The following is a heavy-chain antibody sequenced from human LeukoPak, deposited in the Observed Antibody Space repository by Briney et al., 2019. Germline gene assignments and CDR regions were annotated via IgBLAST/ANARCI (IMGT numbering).Heavy chain of an antibody. J-gene: IGHJ4*02. Sequence: GESLRLSCVASGFRFSDYGMHWVRQGPGKGLEWVAFIPYDASDKYYADSVKGRFTISRDNSNNTLTLHMNSLRTEDTSIYFCAKGAWAADGPMGNNFASWGQGSLVTVSS. D-gene: IGHD6-13*01. V-gene: IGHV3-30*02. CDR3: AKGAWAADGPMGNNFAS. CDR1: GFRFSDYG. CDR2: IPYDASDK.